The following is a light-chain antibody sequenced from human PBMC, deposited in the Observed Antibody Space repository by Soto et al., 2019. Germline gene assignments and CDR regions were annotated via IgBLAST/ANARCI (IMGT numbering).Light chain of an antibody. CDR1: SSDVGAYNY. CDR2: EVS. Sequence: QSALTQPPSASGSPGQSVTISCTGTSSDVGAYNYISWYQLHPGKAPKLMIFEVSYRPSGVPDRFSGSKSGNTASLTVSGLQAEDEADYYCSSYAGNYNVIFGGGTKLTVL. CDR3: SSYAGNYNVI. V-gene: IGLV2-8*01. J-gene: IGLJ2*01.